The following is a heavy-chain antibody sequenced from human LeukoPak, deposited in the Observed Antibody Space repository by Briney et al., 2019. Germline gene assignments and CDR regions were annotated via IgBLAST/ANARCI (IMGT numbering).Heavy chain of an antibody. CDR2: ISRSDGTR. V-gene: IGHV3-48*03. CDR3: VSSLTGSRSNWYHYYYMDV. CDR1: GLTFSSYD. J-gene: IGHJ6*03. D-gene: IGHD1-14*01. Sequence: PGGSLRLSCAPSGLTFSSYDMNWVRHAPGGGREWLSYISRSDGTRYYADSVKGRFTISRDNAKNSVYLQMNSLRDEDTGVYYCVSSLTGSRSNWYHYYYMDVWGKGTTVTVSS.